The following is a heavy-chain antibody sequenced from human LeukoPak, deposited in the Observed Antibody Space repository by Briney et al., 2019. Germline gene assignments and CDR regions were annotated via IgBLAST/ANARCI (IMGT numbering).Heavy chain of an antibody. CDR1: GFTFSRYS. CDR2: ISSSSSYI. V-gene: IGHV3-21*04. D-gene: IGHD3-10*01. Sequence: GGSLRLSCAASGFTFSRYSMNWVRQAPGKGLEWVSSISSSSSYIYYADSVKGRFTISRDNAKNSLYLQMNSLRAEDTALYYCAKARSYYGSPFDYWGQGTLVTVSS. J-gene: IGHJ4*02. CDR3: AKARSYYGSPFDY.